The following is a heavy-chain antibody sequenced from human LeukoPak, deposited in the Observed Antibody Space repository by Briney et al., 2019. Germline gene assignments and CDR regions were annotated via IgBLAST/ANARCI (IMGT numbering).Heavy chain of an antibody. Sequence: GGSLRLSCAASGFIFSNYAMTWVRQAPGKGLEWLSYISSSGTTIYYADSVKGRFTFSRDNAENSLYLQMDSLRAEDTAVYYCARTHFRCSTTKCYSPSYYYMDVWGKGTKVTVS. J-gene: IGHJ6*03. CDR2: ISSSGTTI. CDR3: ARTHFRCSTTKCYSPSYYYMDV. CDR1: GFIFSNYA. V-gene: IGHV3-11*01. D-gene: IGHD2-2*02.